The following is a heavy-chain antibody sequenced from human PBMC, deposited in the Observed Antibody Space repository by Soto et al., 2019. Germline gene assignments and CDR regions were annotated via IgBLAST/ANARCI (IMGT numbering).Heavy chain of an antibody. CDR3: ARVFSYYYDSSGYPI. CDR2: ISGSGGST. J-gene: IGHJ4*02. D-gene: IGHD3-22*01. CDR1: GFTFSSYA. V-gene: IGHV3-23*01. Sequence: PGGSLRLSCAASGFTFSSYAMSWVRQAPGKGLEWVSAISGSGGSTYYADSVKGRFTISRDNSKNTLYLQMNSLRAEDTAVYYFARVFSYYYDSSGYPIWGQGPLVTVSS.